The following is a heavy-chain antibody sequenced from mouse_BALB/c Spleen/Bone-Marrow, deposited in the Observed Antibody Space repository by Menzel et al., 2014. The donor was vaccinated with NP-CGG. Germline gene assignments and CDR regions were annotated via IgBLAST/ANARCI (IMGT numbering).Heavy chain of an antibody. CDR3: ARSDSSSGYFDY. Sequence: VQLKESGGGLVQPGGSRKLSCAASGFTFSSFAMHWVRQAPEKGLEWVAYISSGSSTIYYADTVMGRFTISRDNPKNTLFLQMTSLRSEDTAMYYCARSDSSSGYFDYWGQGTTLTVSS. CDR1: GFTFSSFA. D-gene: IGHD1-1*01. V-gene: IGHV5-17*02. J-gene: IGHJ2*01. CDR2: ISSGSSTI.